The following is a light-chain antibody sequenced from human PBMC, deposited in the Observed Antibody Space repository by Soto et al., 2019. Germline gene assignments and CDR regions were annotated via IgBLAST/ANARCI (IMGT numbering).Light chain of an antibody. Sequence: EIVMTQSPATLSVSPGERATLSCRASQSVSSNLAWYQQKPGQAPWLLIYGASTRATGIPARFSGSASGTDFALIISSLQSEDFGFYYCQHYNNWPLTFGGGTKVEIK. V-gene: IGKV3-15*01. CDR3: QHYNNWPLT. J-gene: IGKJ4*01. CDR1: QSVSSN. CDR2: GAS.